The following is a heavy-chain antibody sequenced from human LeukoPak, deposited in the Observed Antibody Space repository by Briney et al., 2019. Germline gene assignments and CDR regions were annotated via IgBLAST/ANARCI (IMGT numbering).Heavy chain of an antibody. CDR1: GGSFSGYY. V-gene: IGHV4-34*01. CDR2: INHSGST. J-gene: IGHJ4*02. Sequence: RTSETLSLTCAVYGGSFSGYYWSWIRQPPGKGLEWIGEINHSGSTNYNPSLKSRVTISVDTSKNQFSLKLSSVTAADTAVYYCARSGYSGYGTRPVFDYWGQGTLVTVSS. CDR3: ARSGYSGYGTRPVFDY. D-gene: IGHD5-12*01.